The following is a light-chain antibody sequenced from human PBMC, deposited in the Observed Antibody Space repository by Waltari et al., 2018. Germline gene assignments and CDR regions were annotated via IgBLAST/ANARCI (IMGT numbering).Light chain of an antibody. CDR1: SRNVGGYNY. Sequence: QSALTQTRSVSGSPGQSVHISCTGTSRNVGGYNYVSWYQQHPGKTPKLMIYDVSKRPSGVPERFSGSKSGNAASLTISGLQAEDEAEYYCCSYAGSYTFKVFGGGTKLTVL. CDR2: DVS. CDR3: CSYAGSYTFKV. J-gene: IGLJ3*02. V-gene: IGLV2-11*01.